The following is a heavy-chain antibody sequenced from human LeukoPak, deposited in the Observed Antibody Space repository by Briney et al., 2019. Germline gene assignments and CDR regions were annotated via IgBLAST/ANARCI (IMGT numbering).Heavy chain of an antibody. D-gene: IGHD3-10*01. J-gene: IGHJ5*02. Sequence: ASVKVSCTASGYTFTSYGISWVRQAPGQGLEWMGWISAYNGNTNYAQKLQGRVTMTTDTSTSTAYMELRSLRSDDTAVYYCARGEPDLYYYGSGSPPAGGSDPWGQGTLVTVSS. CDR2: ISAYNGNT. CDR3: ARGEPDLYYYGSGSPPAGGSDP. CDR1: GYTFTSYG. V-gene: IGHV1-18*01.